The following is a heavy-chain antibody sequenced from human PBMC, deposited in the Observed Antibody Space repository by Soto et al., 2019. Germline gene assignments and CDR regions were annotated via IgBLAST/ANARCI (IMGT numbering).Heavy chain of an antibody. CDR3: ARGRRITIFGVVIISSPGGYGMDV. Sequence: QVQLQQWGAGLLKPSETLSLTCAVYGGSFSGYYWSWIRQPPGKGLEWIGEINHSGRTNYNPSLKSRVTTSVDPSKNQFYLKLSSVTAADTAVYYCARGRRITIFGVVIISSPGGYGMDVWGQGTTVTVSS. D-gene: IGHD3-3*01. J-gene: IGHJ6*02. CDR1: GGSFSGYY. V-gene: IGHV4-34*01. CDR2: INHSGRT.